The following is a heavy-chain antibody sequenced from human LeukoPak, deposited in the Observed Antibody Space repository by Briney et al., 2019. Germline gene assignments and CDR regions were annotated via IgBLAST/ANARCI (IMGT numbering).Heavy chain of an antibody. CDR3: AKAPAPHLLYSNWFDP. Sequence: GGSLRLSCAASGFTFSSYAMSWVRQAPGKGLEWVSAISGSGGSTYYADSVKGRFTISRDNSKNTLYLQMNSLRAEDTAVYYCAKAPAPHLLYSNWFDPWGQGTLVTVSS. V-gene: IGHV3-23*01. CDR1: GFTFSSYA. D-gene: IGHD2-8*01. CDR2: ISGSGGST. J-gene: IGHJ5*02.